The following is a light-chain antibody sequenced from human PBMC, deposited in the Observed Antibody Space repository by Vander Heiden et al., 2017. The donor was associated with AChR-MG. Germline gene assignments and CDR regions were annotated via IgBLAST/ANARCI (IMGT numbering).Light chain of an antibody. V-gene: IGKV3-11*01. Sequence: EIVFTQPPATLSLSPGERATLSCRASQSVSSHLVWYQQKRGQAPRLLIREASKRATGIPARFSGSGSATDFTLTISSLEPEDFAVYYCHQNYSWPRTFGQGTKVEIK. CDR2: EAS. CDR3: HQNYSWPRT. J-gene: IGKJ1*01. CDR1: QSVSSH.